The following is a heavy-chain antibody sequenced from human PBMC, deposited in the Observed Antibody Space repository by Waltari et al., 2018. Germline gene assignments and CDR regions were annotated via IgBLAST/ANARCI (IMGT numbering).Heavy chain of an antibody. J-gene: IGHJ6*03. CDR3: AKDAAAAPAYYYYKDV. CDR1: GFTFSNSA. D-gene: IGHD6-13*01. Sequence: QVQLVESGGGVVQPGRSLRLSCAASGFTFSNSARHWVRQAPGKGLEWVAVISLDGVHKDYGASVKGRFTISRDNSKNTLYLQMNSLRAEDTAVYYCAKDAAAAPAYYYYKDVWGKGTTVTISS. V-gene: IGHV3-30*18. CDR2: ISLDGVHK.